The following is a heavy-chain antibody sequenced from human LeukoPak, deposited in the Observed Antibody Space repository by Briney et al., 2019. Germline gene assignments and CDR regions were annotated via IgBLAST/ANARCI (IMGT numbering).Heavy chain of an antibody. CDR2: IYYSGST. Sequence: SQTLSLTCTVSGGSISSGGYYWSWIRQHPGKGLEWIGYIYYSGSTYYNPSLESRVTISVDTSKNQFSLKLSSVTAADTAVYYCARDLRGTTGFDPWGQGTLVTVSS. V-gene: IGHV4-31*03. D-gene: IGHD3-10*01. CDR1: GGSISSGGYY. CDR3: ARDLRGTTGFDP. J-gene: IGHJ5*02.